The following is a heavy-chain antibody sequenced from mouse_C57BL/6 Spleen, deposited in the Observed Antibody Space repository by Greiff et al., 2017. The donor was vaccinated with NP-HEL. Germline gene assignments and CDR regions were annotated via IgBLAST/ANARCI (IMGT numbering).Heavy chain of an antibody. Sequence: QVQLQQPGTELVKPGASVKLSCKASGYTFTSYWMHWVKQRPGQGLEWIGNINPSNGGTNYNEKFKSKATLTVDKSSSQAYMQLSSLTSADSAVYYCARGYYGNCDAMDYWGQGTSVTVSS. CDR3: ARGYYGNCDAMDY. J-gene: IGHJ4*01. V-gene: IGHV1-53*01. D-gene: IGHD2-1*01. CDR1: GYTFTSYW. CDR2: INPSNGGT.